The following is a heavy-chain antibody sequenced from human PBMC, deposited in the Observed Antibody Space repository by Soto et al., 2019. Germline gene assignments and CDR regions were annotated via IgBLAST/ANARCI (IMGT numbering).Heavy chain of an antibody. CDR3: ARGGGSTKVDY. V-gene: IGHV4-31*03. CDR2: TSNSGST. Sequence: QVQLQESGPGLVKPSQTLSLTCTVSGGSITSSGYYWSWIRQHPGEGLAWIGFTSNSGSTSYNPSPESRVTMSVDTSSNQFSLNLKSVTAADTAVYYCARGGGSTKVDYWGQGTLVTVSP. J-gene: IGHJ4*02. CDR1: GGSITSSGYY. D-gene: IGHD2-2*01.